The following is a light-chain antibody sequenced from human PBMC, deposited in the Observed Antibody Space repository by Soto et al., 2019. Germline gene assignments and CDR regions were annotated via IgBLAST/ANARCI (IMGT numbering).Light chain of an antibody. CDR1: QSISAF. CDR2: TAS. Sequence: DIQMSQSPSSLSASVGDRVTITCRAGQSISAFLNWYQQKPGKAPKLLVYTASTLQTGVPSRFSGSGSGTEFTLTISSRQPDDFATYYCQHYNSYSQAFGQGTKV. CDR3: QHYNSYSQA. J-gene: IGKJ1*01. V-gene: IGKV1-5*01.